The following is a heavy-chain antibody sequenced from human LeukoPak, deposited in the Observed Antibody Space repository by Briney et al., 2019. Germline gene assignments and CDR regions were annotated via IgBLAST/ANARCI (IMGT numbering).Heavy chain of an antibody. D-gene: IGHD3-10*01. CDR2: IFTSGIT. CDR3: ARETSGTYYNPLGYMDV. CDR1: GGSISIYY. Sequence: SGTLSLTCTVSGGSISIYYWNWIRQPAGKGLEWIGRIFTSGITNYNPSLKSRVTMSVDTSKNQFSLNLSSVIAADTAIYYCARETSGTYYNPLGYMDVWGKGTTITVS. J-gene: IGHJ6*03. V-gene: IGHV4-4*07.